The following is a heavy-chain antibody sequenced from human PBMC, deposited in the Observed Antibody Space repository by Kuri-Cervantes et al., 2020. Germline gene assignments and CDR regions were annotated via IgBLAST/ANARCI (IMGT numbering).Heavy chain of an antibody. Sequence: GFLRLSCAASGFTFSSYSMNWVRQAPGKGLEWVSYISSSSSTIYYADSVKGRFTISRDNAKNSLYLPMNSLRAEDTAVYYCAKPRGYDILTGYYLMSFDYWGQGTLVTVSS. D-gene: IGHD3-9*01. CDR1: GFTFSSYS. CDR3: AKPRGYDILTGYYLMSFDY. J-gene: IGHJ4*02. CDR2: ISSSSSTI. V-gene: IGHV3-48*01.